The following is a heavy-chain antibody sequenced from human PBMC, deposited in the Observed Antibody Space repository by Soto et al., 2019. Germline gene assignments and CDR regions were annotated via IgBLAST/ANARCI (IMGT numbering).Heavy chain of an antibody. CDR3: ARDPPLGYGRIDY. CDR2: ISSSSYTI. V-gene: IGHV3-48*02. Sequence: EVQLVESGGGLVQPGGSLRLSCAASGFTFSSYNMNWVRQAPGKGLEWVSYISSSSYTIYYADSVKGRFTISRDNAKNSLYLQMNSLRDEDTAVYYCARDPPLGYGRIDYWGQGTLVTVSS. CDR1: GFTFSSYN. J-gene: IGHJ4*02. D-gene: IGHD5-18*01.